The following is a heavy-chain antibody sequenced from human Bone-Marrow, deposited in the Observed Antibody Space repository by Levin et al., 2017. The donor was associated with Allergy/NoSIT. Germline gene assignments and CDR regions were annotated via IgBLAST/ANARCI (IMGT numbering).Heavy chain of an antibody. J-gene: IGHJ4*02. D-gene: IGHD3-10*01. CDR3: AGGGSGNYFYSF. V-gene: IGHV3-30*03. CDR2: ISYDGSNK. CDR1: GFTFSIHG. Sequence: GGSLRLSCAVSGFTFSIHGMHWVRQAPGKGLEWVAGISYDGSNKDYADSVKGRFTISRDNSKNTLYLQMNGLGAEDTAVYYCAGGGSGNYFYSFWGQGTLVTVSS.